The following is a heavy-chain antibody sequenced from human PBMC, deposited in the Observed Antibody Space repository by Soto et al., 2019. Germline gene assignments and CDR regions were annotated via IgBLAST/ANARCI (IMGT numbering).Heavy chain of an antibody. D-gene: IGHD5-12*01. V-gene: IGHV4-59*08. Sequence: SETLSLTCTVSGGSISSYYWSWIRQPPGKGLEWIGYIYYSGSTNYNPSLKSRVTISVDTSKNQFSLKLSSVTAADTAVYYCARWPSFVSMDVWGKGTTVTVSS. CDR1: GGSISSYY. CDR2: IYYSGST. J-gene: IGHJ6*04. CDR3: ARWPSFVSMDV.